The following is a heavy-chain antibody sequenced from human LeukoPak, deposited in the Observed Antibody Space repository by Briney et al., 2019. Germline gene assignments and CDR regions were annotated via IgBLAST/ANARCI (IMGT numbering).Heavy chain of an antibody. D-gene: IGHD3-22*01. Sequence: PGGSLRLSCAASGFTFSSYWMSWVRQAPGKGLEWVVNIKQDGSEKYYVDSVKGRFTISRDNAKNSLYLQMNSLRAEDTAVYYCASSIYYDSSGYFDYWGQGTLVTVSS. V-gene: IGHV3-7*01. CDR1: GFTFSSYW. J-gene: IGHJ4*02. CDR3: ASSIYYDSSGYFDY. CDR2: IKQDGSEK.